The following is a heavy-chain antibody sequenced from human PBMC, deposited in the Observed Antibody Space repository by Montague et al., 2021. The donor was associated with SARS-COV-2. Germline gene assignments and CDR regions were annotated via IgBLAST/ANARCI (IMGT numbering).Heavy chain of an antibody. CDR2: INHSGST. Sequence: SETLSLTCAVYGGSFSGYYWTWIRQSPRKGLEWIGEINHSGSTNYNPSLESRVTISVDTSKNQFSLKLSSVTAADTAVYYCACGEITTRGLIYYYGMDVWGQGTTVTVSS. CDR3: ACGEITTRGLIYYYGMDV. J-gene: IGHJ6*02. V-gene: IGHV4-34*01. D-gene: IGHD4-11*01. CDR1: GGSFSGYY.